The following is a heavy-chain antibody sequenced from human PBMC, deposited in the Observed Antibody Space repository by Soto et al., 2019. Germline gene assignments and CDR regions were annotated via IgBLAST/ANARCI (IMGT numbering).Heavy chain of an antibody. J-gene: IGHJ4*02. CDR3: ARMVGATLVDF. D-gene: IGHD1-26*01. CDR2: IYHSGIT. V-gene: IGHV4-4*02. CDR1: GASISSTTSGNW. Sequence: QVQLQESGPGLVRPSGTLFLTCAVSGASISSTTSGNWWSWVRQPPGKGLEWIGDIYHSGITNYNPSLKSRVTMSVDKSKNQYSLKLSSVTAADTAVYYCARMVGATLVDFWGQGTLVTVSS.